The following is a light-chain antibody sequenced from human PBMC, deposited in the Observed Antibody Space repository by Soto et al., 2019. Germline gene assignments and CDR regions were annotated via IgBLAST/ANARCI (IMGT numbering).Light chain of an antibody. J-gene: IGLJ3*02. V-gene: IGLV2-11*01. Sequence: QSALTQPRSVSGSPGQSVTISCTGTSTDVGGYNYVSWYQQHPGKAPKLVIYDVSKRPSGVPDRFSGSKSANTASLTISGLQGEDEADYYCCSYAGNSLWVFGGGTKLTVL. CDR1: STDVGGYNY. CDR2: DVS. CDR3: CSYAGNSLWV.